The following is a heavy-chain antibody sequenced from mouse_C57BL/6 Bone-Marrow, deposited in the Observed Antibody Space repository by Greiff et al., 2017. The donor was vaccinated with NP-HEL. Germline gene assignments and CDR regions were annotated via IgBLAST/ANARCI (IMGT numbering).Heavy chain of an antibody. Sequence: DVQLQESGPGLVKPSQSLSLTCSVTGYSITSGYYWNWIRQFPGNKLEWMGYISYDGSNNYNPSLKNRISITRDTSKNQFFLKLNSVTTEDTATYYCARDGGLLLYFDYWGQGTTLTVSS. CDR2: ISYDGSN. CDR1: GYSITSGYY. D-gene: IGHD1-1*01. J-gene: IGHJ2*01. V-gene: IGHV3-6*01. CDR3: ARDGGLLLYFDY.